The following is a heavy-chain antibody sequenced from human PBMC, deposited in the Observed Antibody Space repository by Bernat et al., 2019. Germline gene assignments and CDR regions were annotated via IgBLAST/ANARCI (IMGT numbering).Heavy chain of an antibody. CDR3: AREASTLQIHGLDM. V-gene: IGHV3-33*01. J-gene: IGHJ3*02. D-gene: IGHD2-21*01. CDR1: GLTFSIYG. CDR2: IQYDENTK. Sequence: QVQLVESGGGVVQPGRSLRLSCAGYGLTFSIYGIHWVRQAPGKGPEWMAFIQYDENTKYYADSVKGRFTVSRDNSKNTVYLQLTSLRVEDTALYYCAREASTLQIHGLDMWGQGTMVTVSS.